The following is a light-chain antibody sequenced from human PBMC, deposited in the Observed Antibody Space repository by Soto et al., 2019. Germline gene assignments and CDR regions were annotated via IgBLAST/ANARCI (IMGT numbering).Light chain of an antibody. CDR2: GNS. CDR1: SSNIGAGYD. J-gene: IGLJ3*02. Sequence: QPVLTQPPSVSGAPGQRVTISCTGSSSNIGAGYDVHWYQQLPGTAPKLLIYGNSNRPSGVPDRFSGSKSGTSASLAITGLQAEDEADYYCQSYDSSLSGNWVFGGGTK. CDR3: QSYDSSLSGNWV. V-gene: IGLV1-40*01.